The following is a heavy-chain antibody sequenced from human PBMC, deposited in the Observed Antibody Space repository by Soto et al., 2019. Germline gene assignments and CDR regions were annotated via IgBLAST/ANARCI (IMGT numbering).Heavy chain of an antibody. CDR1: GDSIGTTHSY. J-gene: IGHJ4*02. CDR2: IHYSGST. V-gene: IGHV4-39*01. D-gene: IGHD2-8*01. Sequence: SETLSLTFTVSGDSIGTTHSYWAWIRQSPGKGLEWIGNIHYSGSTYYMPSLRSRVTLSVDTSKNQFSLRLTSVTAEDTAVYYCARHEGNGNVWPLDYWGQGILVTVSS. CDR3: ARHEGNGNVWPLDY.